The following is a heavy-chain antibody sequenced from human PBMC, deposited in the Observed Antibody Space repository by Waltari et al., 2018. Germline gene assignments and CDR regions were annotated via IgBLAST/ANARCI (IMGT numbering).Heavy chain of an antibody. CDR3: AKGGGITIFGVVIIDPFAY. Sequence: EVQLVESGGGLVQPGGSLRLSCAASGFTLSSYAMSWVRQAPGKGRAWVSAMSGSGGSKYYADSVKGRFASSRDNSKYTLYLQMNSLRAEDTAVYYCAKGGGITIFGVVIIDPFAYWGQGTLVTVSS. CDR1: GFTLSSYA. CDR2: MSGSGGSK. J-gene: IGHJ4*02. V-gene: IGHV3-23*04. D-gene: IGHD3-3*01.